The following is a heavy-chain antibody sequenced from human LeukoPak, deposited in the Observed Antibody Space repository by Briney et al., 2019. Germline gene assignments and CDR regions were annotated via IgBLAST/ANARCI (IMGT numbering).Heavy chain of an antibody. Sequence: PGGSLRLSCAVSGFTFSNFWMSWVRQAPGRGLEWVANIHPEGNEKYHVESVKGRFTISRDNAENLLFLQMNGLRVEDTAVYYCARGDAFSGDHWGQRTLVTVSS. CDR2: IHPEGNEK. V-gene: IGHV3-7*04. CDR1: GFTFSNFW. CDR3: ARGDAFSGDH. J-gene: IGHJ4*02.